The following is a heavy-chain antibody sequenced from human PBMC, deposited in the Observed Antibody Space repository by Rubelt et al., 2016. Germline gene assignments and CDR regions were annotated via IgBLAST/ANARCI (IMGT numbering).Heavy chain of an antibody. CDR3: ARGATVTTLDS. D-gene: IGHD4-17*01. Sequence: VQLVESGGGVVQPGESLRLSCAASGFSFSSYGMHWVRQAPGKGLEWVSYISSGSSTMYYADSVKGRFIISRDNAKNALDLQMNSLRDDDTGVYYCARGATVTTLDSWGQGTLVTVSS. CDR1: GFSFSSYG. CDR2: ISSGSSTM. J-gene: IGHJ4*02. V-gene: IGHV3-48*02.